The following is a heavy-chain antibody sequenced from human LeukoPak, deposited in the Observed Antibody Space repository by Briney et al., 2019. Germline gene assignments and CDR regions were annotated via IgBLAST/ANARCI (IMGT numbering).Heavy chain of an antibody. CDR3: ARDHYHKIHSVMVTAPDY. D-gene: IGHD2-21*02. CDR1: GYTFTSYY. CDR2: INPTGGST. J-gene: IGHJ4*02. Sequence: ASVKVSCKASGYTFTSYYMHWVRQAPGEGLEWMGIINPTGGSTSYAQKFQGRVTMTRDTSTSTVYMELRSLRSEDTAVYYCARDHYHKIHSVMVTAPDYWGQGTVVTVSS. V-gene: IGHV1-46*01.